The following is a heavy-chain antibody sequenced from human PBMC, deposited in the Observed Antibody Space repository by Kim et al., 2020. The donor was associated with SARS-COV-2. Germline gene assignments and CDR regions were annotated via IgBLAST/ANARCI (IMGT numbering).Heavy chain of an antibody. J-gene: IGHJ4*02. Sequence: TYNNPSLKSRLMLSVDMSKNQFSLNLSSVTAADTAVYYCTRGRDHSKSGDWGQGTLVTVSS. D-gene: IGHD4-4*01. CDR2: T. CDR3: TRGRDHSKSGD. V-gene: IGHV4-31*02.